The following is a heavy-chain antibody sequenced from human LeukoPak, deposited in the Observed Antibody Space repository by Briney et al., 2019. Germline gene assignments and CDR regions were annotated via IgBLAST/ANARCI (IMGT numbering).Heavy chain of an antibody. D-gene: IGHD4-17*01. CDR2: IHKSGST. Sequence: SETLSLTCTASGGSISSVSHYWSWIRQPAGERLEWIGRIHKSGSTNYNPSLKSRVTISVDTSKNQFSLRLSSVTAADTAAYYCARDYGDYGVDYWGQGTLVTVSS. CDR3: ARDYGDYGVDY. V-gene: IGHV4-61*02. CDR1: GGSISSVSHY. J-gene: IGHJ4*02.